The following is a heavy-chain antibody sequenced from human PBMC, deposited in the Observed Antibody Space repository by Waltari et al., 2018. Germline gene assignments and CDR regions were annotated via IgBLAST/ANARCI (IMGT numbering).Heavy chain of an antibody. CDR1: GYTFTDYY. CDR3: ATALYSGSYYYYYYMDV. D-gene: IGHD1-26*01. CDR2: VDPEDGET. J-gene: IGHJ6*03. Sequence: EVQLVQSGAEVKKPGATVKISCKASGYTFTDYYMHWVQQAPGKGLEWMGRVDPEDGETIYAEKFQGRVTITADTSTDTAYMELSSLRSEDTAVYYCATALYSGSYYYYYYMDVWGKGTTVTVSS. V-gene: IGHV1-69-2*01.